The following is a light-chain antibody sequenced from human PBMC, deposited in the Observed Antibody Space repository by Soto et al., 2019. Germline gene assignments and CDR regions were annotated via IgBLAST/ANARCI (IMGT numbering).Light chain of an antibody. CDR3: GTWDNSLSAVV. J-gene: IGLJ2*01. CDR2: DNN. CDR1: GSNIGNNY. V-gene: IGLV1-51*01. Sequence: QSVLTQPPSVSAAPGQKVTISCSGSGSNIGNNYVSWYQQLPGTAPKLLIYDNNKRPSGIPDRFSGSKSGTSATLGITGLQTGDEADYYCGTWDNSLSAVVFGGGTQLTVL.